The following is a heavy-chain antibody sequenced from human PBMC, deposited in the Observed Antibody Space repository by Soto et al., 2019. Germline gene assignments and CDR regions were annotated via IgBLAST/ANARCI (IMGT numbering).Heavy chain of an antibody. D-gene: IGHD1-1*01. CDR1: GFTFSSYG. CDR3: AKELERRSHYYYGMDV. V-gene: IGHV3-30*18. J-gene: IGHJ6*02. CDR2: ISYDGSNK. Sequence: VGSLRLSCAASGFTFSSYGMHWVRQAPGKGLEWVAVISYDGSNKYYADSVKGRFTISRDNSKNTLYLQMNSLRAEDTAVYYCAKELERRSHYYYGMDVWGQGTTVTVSS.